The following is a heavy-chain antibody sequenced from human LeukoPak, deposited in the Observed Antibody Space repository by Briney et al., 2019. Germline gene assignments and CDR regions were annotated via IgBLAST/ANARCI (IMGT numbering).Heavy chain of an antibody. CDR2: ISAYNGNT. CDR1: GYTFTSYG. J-gene: IGHJ4*02. V-gene: IGHV1-18*01. D-gene: IGHD3-10*01. CDR3: ARFLGYYGSGSYSY. Sequence: GASVKVSCKASGYTFTSYGISWVRQAPGQGLEWMGWISAYNGNTNYAQKLQGRVTMTTDTSTSTAYTELRSLRSDDTAVYYCARFLGYYGSGSYSYWGQGTLVTVSS.